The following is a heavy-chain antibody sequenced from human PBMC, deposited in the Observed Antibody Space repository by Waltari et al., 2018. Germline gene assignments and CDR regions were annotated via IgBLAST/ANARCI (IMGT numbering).Heavy chain of an antibody. D-gene: IGHD2-2*01. Sequence: EVQLVESGGGLVQPGGSLRLSCAASGFTFSSYAMSWVPQAPGQGLEWVSAIRGSGGSTYYADSGKGRFTISRDNSKNTLYLQMNSLRAEDTAVYYCAKDGIVVVPAPKGGMDVWGQGTTVTVSS. J-gene: IGHJ6*02. V-gene: IGHV3-23*04. CDR1: GFTFSSYA. CDR3: AKDGIVVVPAPKGGMDV. CDR2: IRGSGGST.